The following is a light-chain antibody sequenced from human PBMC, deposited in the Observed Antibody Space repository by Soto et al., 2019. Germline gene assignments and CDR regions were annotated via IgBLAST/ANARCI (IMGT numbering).Light chain of an antibody. J-gene: IGLJ1*01. CDR3: SSYVGSFIFV. CDR2: EIN. V-gene: IGLV2-14*01. Sequence: QSALTQPASVSGSPGQSITISCTGVSSDVGGYKYVSWYQQHPGKAPKVMIYEINKRPSGVSDRFSGSKSGKTASLTISGLQVEDEADYYCSSYVGSFIFVFGTGTKVTVL. CDR1: SSDVGGYKY.